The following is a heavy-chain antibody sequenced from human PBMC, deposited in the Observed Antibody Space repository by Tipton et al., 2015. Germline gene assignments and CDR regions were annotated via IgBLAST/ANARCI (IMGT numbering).Heavy chain of an antibody. Sequence: TLSLTCAVSAYSISSDYYWGWIRQPPGKGLEWIGSISHSGNTYYNPSLKSRVTMSRDTSKNQFSLKLTSVTAADTAVYYCARFMGYSYGPDNWFDPWGQGTLVTASS. CDR3: ARFMGYSYGPDNWFDP. CDR1: AYSISSDYY. J-gene: IGHJ5*02. CDR2: ISHSGNT. V-gene: IGHV4-38-2*01. D-gene: IGHD5-18*01.